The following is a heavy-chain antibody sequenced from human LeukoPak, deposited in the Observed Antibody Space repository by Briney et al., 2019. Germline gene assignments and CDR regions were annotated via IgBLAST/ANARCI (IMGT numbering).Heavy chain of an antibody. Sequence: GGSLRLSCAASGFTFSSYGMSWVRQAPGKGLEWVANKKKDGSEKYYVDSVKGRFTMSRDNAKNSLYLQMNSLRDEDTAVYYCARERNYYDSSGYWVFDYWGQGTLVTVSS. V-gene: IGHV3-7*01. CDR1: GFTFSSYG. D-gene: IGHD3-22*01. J-gene: IGHJ4*02. CDR2: KKKDGSEK. CDR3: ARERNYYDSSGYWVFDY.